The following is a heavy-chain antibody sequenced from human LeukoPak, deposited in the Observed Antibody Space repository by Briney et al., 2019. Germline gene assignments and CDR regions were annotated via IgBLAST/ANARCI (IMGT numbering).Heavy chain of an antibody. V-gene: IGHV3-23*01. CDR3: AKDRDIVVVPAATDYYFDY. CDR2: TSGSGDST. J-gene: IGHJ4*02. D-gene: IGHD2-2*01. CDR1: GFTFSSSA. Sequence: GGSLRLSCAASGFTFSSSAMSWVRQAPGKGLEWVSATSGSGDSTYYTDSVKGRFTISRDNSKNTLYLQMNSLRAEDTAIYYCAKDRDIVVVPAATDYYFDYWGQGTLVTVSS.